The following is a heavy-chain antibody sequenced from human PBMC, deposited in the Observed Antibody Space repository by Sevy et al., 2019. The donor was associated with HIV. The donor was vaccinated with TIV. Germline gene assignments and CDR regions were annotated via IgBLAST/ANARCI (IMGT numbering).Heavy chain of an antibody. CDR2: ISSSSNFI. CDR1: GFTFSSYS. CDR3: ARGEYCSSTTCSYFDY. V-gene: IGHV3-21*01. J-gene: IGHJ4*02. Sequence: GGSLRLSCAASGFTFSSYSINWVRQAPGKGLEWVSSISSSSNFIYYADSVKGRFTISRDNAKNSLYLQMHSLRAEDTAVYYCARGEYCSSTTCSYFDYWGLGTLVTVSS. D-gene: IGHD2-2*01.